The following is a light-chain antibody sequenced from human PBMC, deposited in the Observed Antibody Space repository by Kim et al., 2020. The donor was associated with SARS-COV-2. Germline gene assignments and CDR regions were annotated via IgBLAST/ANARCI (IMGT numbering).Light chain of an antibody. J-gene: IGLJ3*02. Sequence: QAVVTQEPSLSVSPGGTVTLTCASSTGAVTSGYYPNWFQQKPGQAPRALTYSTSNKHSWTPARFSGSLLGGKAALTLSGVQPEDEAEYYCLLYYGGAQVFGGGTQLTVL. V-gene: IGLV7-43*01. CDR3: LLYYGGAQV. CDR1: TGAVTSGYY. CDR2: STS.